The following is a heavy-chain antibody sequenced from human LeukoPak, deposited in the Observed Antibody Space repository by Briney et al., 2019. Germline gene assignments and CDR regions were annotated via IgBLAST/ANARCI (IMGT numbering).Heavy chain of an antibody. CDR2: INHSGST. V-gene: IGHV4-34*01. J-gene: IGHJ4*02. CDR1: GGSFSGYY. D-gene: IGHD3-10*01. CDR3: ARGKWFRERPFDY. Sequence: SETLSLTCAVYGGSFSGYYWSWIRQPPGKGLEWIGEINHSGSTNYNPSLKSRVTISVDTSKNQFSLKLSSVTAADTAVYYCARGKWFRERPFDYWGQGTLVTVSS.